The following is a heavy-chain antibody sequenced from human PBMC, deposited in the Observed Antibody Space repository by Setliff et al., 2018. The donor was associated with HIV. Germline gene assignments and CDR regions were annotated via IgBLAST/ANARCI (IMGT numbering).Heavy chain of an antibody. Sequence: ASVKVSCKASRSTFNSHTINWVRQAPGQGLEWMGGIIPIFGTANYAQKFQGRVTITTDESTSTAYMELSSLRSEDTAVYYCARGPGEYYFDYWGQGTLVTVSS. V-gene: IGHV1-69*05. CDR1: RSTFNSHT. J-gene: IGHJ4*02. CDR2: IIPIFGTA. D-gene: IGHD1-26*01. CDR3: ARGPGEYYFDY.